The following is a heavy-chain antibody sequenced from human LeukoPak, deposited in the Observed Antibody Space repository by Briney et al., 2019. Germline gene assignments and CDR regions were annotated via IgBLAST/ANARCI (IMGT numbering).Heavy chain of an antibody. CDR1: GFTFSSYA. Sequence: GGSLRLSCAASGFTFSSYAVHWVRQAPGKGLEWVAVISYDGSNKYYADSVKGRFTISRDNSKNTLYLQMNSLRAEDTAVYYCARVGYCSSTSCYRRGMGYWGQGTLVTVSS. CDR3: ARVGYCSSTSCYRRGMGY. CDR2: ISYDGSNK. V-gene: IGHV3-30-3*01. J-gene: IGHJ4*02. D-gene: IGHD2-2*02.